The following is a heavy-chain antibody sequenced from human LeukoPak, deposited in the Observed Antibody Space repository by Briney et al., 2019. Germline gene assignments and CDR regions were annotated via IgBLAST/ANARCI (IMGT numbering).Heavy chain of an antibody. CDR1: GFTFSDYY. Sequence: PGGSLRLSCAASGFTFSDYYMSWIRQAPGKGLEWDSYISSSSTYTNYADSVKGRFTISRDNAKHSLYLQMNSLRADDTAVYYCARDPDDSSGYYFGYWGQGTLVTVSS. V-gene: IGHV3-11*05. CDR3: ARDPDDSSGYYFGY. J-gene: IGHJ4*02. CDR2: ISSSSTYT. D-gene: IGHD3-22*01.